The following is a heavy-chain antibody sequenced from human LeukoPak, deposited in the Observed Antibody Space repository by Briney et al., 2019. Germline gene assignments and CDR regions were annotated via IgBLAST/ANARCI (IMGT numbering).Heavy chain of an antibody. CDR1: GGSISGSNW. CDR2: IYHSGST. D-gene: IGHD6-19*01. J-gene: IGHJ4*02. Sequence: SGTLSLTRAVSGGSISGSNWWSWVRQPPGKGLEWIGEIYHSGSTNYNPSLKSRVTISVDKSKNQFSLKLSSVTAADTAVYYCVGIAVAGAFDYWGQGTLVTVSS. V-gene: IGHV4-4*02. CDR3: VGIAVAGAFDY.